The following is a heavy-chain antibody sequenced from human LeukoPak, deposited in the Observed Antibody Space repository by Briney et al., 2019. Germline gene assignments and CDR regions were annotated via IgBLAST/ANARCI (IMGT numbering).Heavy chain of an antibody. CDR2: ISAYNGNT. V-gene: IGHV1-18*01. CDR1: GYTCTSYG. D-gene: IGHD4-17*01. Sequence: ASVKVSCKASGYTCTSYGISWVRQAPGQGLEWMGWISAYNGNTNYAQKLQGRVTMTTDTSTSTAYMELRSLRSDDTAVYYCARGDYGDYWRALTPNWFDPWGQGTLVTVSS. J-gene: IGHJ5*02. CDR3: ARGDYGDYWRALTPNWFDP.